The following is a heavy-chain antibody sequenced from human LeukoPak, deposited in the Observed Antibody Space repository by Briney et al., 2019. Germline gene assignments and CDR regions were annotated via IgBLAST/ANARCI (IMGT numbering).Heavy chain of an antibody. Sequence: ASVKVSCKASGYAFTSVGITWVRQAPGQGLEWMGWISPYNGNTRYVQKLQGRVTMTTDTSTSTAYTELRSLRFDDTAGYYCARAGSGSGWYFDYGGEGTRVSVS. CDR3: ARAGSGSGWYFDY. J-gene: IGHJ4*02. D-gene: IGHD6-19*01. CDR1: GYAFTSVG. V-gene: IGHV1-18*01. CDR2: ISPYNGNT.